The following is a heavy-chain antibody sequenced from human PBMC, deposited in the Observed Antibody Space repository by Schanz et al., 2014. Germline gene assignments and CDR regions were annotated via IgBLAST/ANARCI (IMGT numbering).Heavy chain of an antibody. CDR3: AKLDGYAYGSMGQEYFDY. Sequence: QVQLVESGGGVVQPGGSLRLSCAASGFTFSFSGMQWVRQAPGKGLEWVAFIHYDGTYKYYADSVKGRFTISRDNSENTLYLQMISLRAEDTAVYYCAKLDGYAYGSMGQEYFDYWGQGTLVTVSS. V-gene: IGHV3-30*02. CDR2: IHYDGTYK. J-gene: IGHJ4*02. CDR1: GFTFSFSG. D-gene: IGHD5-18*01.